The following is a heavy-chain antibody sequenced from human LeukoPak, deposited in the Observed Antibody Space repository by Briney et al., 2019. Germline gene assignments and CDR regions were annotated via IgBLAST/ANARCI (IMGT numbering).Heavy chain of an antibody. CDR1: GFTFSSYA. D-gene: IGHD3-10*01. CDR3: AKGGRWFGELLSPPFDY. CDR2: ISGSGGST. V-gene: IGHV3-23*01. J-gene: IGHJ4*02. Sequence: GGSLRLSCAASGFTFSSYAMSWVRQAPGKGLEWVSAISGSGGSTYYADSVKGRFTISRDNSKNTLYLQMNSLRAEDTAVYYCAKGGRWFGELLSPPFDYWGRGTLVTVSS.